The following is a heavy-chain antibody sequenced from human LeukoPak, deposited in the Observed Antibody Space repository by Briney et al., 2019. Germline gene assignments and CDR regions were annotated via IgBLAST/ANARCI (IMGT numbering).Heavy chain of an antibody. CDR3: ARDRFKIVVVPAANDY. D-gene: IGHD2-2*01. V-gene: IGHV3-7*03. CDR2: IKQDGSEK. J-gene: IGHJ4*02. Sequence: GGSLRLSCAASGFTFSNLWMSWVRQAPGKGLEWVANIKQDGSEKYYVDSVKGRFTISRDNAKNSLYLQMNSLRAEDTAVYYCARDRFKIVVVPAANDYWGQGTLVTVSS. CDR1: GFTFSNLW.